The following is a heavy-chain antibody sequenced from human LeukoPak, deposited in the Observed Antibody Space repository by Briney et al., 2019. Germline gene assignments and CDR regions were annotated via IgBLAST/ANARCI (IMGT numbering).Heavy chain of an antibody. CDR3: ARGGIWVTAPLGYYGMDV. CDR2: INTNTGNP. J-gene: IGHJ6*02. CDR1: GGTFSSYA. D-gene: IGHD2-21*02. Sequence: ASVKVSCKASGGTFSSYAISWVRQAPGQGLEWMGWINTNTGNPTYAQGFTGRFVFSLDTSVSTAYLQISSLKAEDTAVYYCARGGIWVTAPLGYYGMDVWGQGTTVTVSS. V-gene: IGHV7-4-1*02.